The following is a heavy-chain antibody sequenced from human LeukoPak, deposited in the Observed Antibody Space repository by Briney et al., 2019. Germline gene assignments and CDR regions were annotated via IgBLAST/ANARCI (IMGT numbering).Heavy chain of an antibody. CDR3: ARGGSGYDWGIDY. Sequence: GGSLRLSCAASGFTVDSNYLSWVRQAPGKGLEWVSVIYSGGSTYYADSVKGRFTISRDNSKNTLYLQMNSLRAEDTAVYYCARGGSGYDWGIDYWGQGTLVTVSS. CDR1: GFTVDSNY. D-gene: IGHD5-12*01. CDR2: IYSGGST. J-gene: IGHJ4*02. V-gene: IGHV3-53*01.